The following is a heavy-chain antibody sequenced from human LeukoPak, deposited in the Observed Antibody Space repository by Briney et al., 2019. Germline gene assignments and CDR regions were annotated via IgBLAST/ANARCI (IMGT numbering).Heavy chain of an antibody. Sequence: SETLSLTCTDSGGSMSSYYWSWIRQPPGKGLEWIGYIFYSGNANYNPSLKSRVTISVDTSKSQFSLRLSSVTAADTAVYYCARRGRYGAGPLYYYYGMDVWGQGTTVTVSS. CDR1: GGSMSSYY. CDR3: ARRGRYGAGPLYYYYGMDV. V-gene: IGHV4-59*08. CDR2: IFYSGNA. J-gene: IGHJ6*02. D-gene: IGHD3-10*01.